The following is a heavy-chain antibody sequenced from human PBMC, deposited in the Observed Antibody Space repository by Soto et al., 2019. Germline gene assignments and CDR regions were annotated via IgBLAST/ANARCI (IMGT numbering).Heavy chain of an antibody. CDR2: ISYDGSNK. V-gene: IGHV3-30-3*01. Sequence: GGSLRLSCAASGFTFSSYAMHWVRQAPGKGLEWVAVISYDGSNKYYADSVKGRFTISRDNSKNTLYLQMNSLRAEDTAVYYCARDILTLDSSAEHYYYGMDVWGQGTTVTVSS. J-gene: IGHJ6*02. D-gene: IGHD3-22*01. CDR1: GFTFSSYA. CDR3: ARDILTLDSSAEHYYYGMDV.